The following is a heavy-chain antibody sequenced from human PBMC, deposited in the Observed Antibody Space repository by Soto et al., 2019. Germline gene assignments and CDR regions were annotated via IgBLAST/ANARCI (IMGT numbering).Heavy chain of an antibody. CDR3: ATKTIYYTWDV. CDR2: ISRSEGS. J-gene: IGHJ6*02. Sequence: QVQLQESGPGLVKPSGTLSLSCAVSGGSITNTKWWTWVRQAPGKGLEWIGGISRSEGSTYNPSPKGRVAMSLETSTNPFPLRLSSVTAADTAVYYCATKTIYYTWDVWGQGTTVTVS. CDR1: GGSITNTKW. V-gene: IGHV4-4*02. D-gene: IGHD1-26*01.